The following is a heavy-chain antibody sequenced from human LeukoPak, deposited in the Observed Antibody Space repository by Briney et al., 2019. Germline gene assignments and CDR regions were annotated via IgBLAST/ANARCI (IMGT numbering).Heavy chain of an antibody. CDR3: AREKDVDYYGSGSYYNWFDP. CDR2: IYYSGST. Sequence: SETLSLTCTVSGGSISSGDYYWSWIRQPPGKGLEWIGCIYYSGSTYYNPSLKSRVTISVDTSKNQFSLKLSSVTAADTAVYYCAREKDVDYYGSGSYYNWFDPWGQGTLVTVSS. D-gene: IGHD3-10*01. V-gene: IGHV4-30-4*08. J-gene: IGHJ5*02. CDR1: GGSISSGDYY.